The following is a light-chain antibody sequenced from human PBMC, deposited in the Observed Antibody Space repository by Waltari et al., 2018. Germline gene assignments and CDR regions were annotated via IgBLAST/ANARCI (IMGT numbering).Light chain of an antibody. CDR2: GVN. V-gene: IGLV2-14*03. Sequence: QSALTQPASVSGSPGQSITISCTGTSSDIGGYNSVSWFQQHPGRAPKLIIYGVNNRHSGISNRFSGSKSGNTASLTISGLQAEDESHYYCTSYTTSFTVVFGGGTKLTVL. CDR1: SSDIGGYNS. J-gene: IGLJ2*01. CDR3: TSYTTSFTVV.